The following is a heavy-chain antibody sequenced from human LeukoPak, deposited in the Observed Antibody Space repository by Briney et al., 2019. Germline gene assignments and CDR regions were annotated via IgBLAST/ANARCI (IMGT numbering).Heavy chain of an antibody. J-gene: IGHJ4*02. V-gene: IGHV1-18*01. CDR2: TSAYNGNT. Sequence: GASVIFTSTATGHTFTNYAISWVRRAPGQGLEWMGWTSAYNGNTNYAQKFQGRVSMTTDTSTSTAYMELRSLRSDDTAVYYCARGGNGCDVDYWDQG. CDR3: ARGGNGCDVDY. D-gene: IGHD6-19*01. CDR1: GHTFTNYA.